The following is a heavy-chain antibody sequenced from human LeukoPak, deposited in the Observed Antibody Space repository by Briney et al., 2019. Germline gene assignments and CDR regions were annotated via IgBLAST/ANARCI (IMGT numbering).Heavy chain of an antibody. CDR1: GGSISSYY. CDR2: IYSSMST. Sequence: SETLSLTCTDSGGSISSYYWSWIRQPPRKGLEWIGYIYSSMSTNYNPSLKRRDTLSVDTTKNQFSLMLSSMTSAATAVYYCARPHRDSSGWLDAFDIWGQGTMVTVSS. CDR3: ARPHRDSSGWLDAFDI. V-gene: IGHV4-59*08. J-gene: IGHJ3*02. D-gene: IGHD6-19*01.